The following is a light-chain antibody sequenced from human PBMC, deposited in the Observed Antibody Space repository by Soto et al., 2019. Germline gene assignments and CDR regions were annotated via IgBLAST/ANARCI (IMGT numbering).Light chain of an antibody. J-gene: IGLJ1*01. CDR1: SSNIASNT. CDR3: ASWDDSLNGHV. Sequence: QSVLTQPPSASGTPGQRATVSCSGSSSNIASNTVNWYQQLPGTAPKLLIYSNDQRPSGVPDRFSASKSGTPASLAISGLQSEDEADYYCASWDDSLNGHVFGTGTKVTVL. CDR2: SND. V-gene: IGLV1-44*01.